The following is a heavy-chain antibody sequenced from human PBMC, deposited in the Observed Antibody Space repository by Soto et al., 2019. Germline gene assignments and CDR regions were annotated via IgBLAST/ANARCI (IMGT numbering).Heavy chain of an antibody. CDR3: ARDHTYYYDSSGSPTFSY. J-gene: IGHJ4*02. D-gene: IGHD3-22*01. CDR1: GGTFSSYA. V-gene: IGHV1-69*13. CDR2: IIPIFGTA. Sequence: SVKVSCKTSGGTFSSYAISWVRQAPGQGLEWMGGIIPIFGTANYTQKFQGRVTITADESTSTAYMELSSLRSEDTAVYYCARDHTYYYDSSGSPTFSYWGQGTLVTVSS.